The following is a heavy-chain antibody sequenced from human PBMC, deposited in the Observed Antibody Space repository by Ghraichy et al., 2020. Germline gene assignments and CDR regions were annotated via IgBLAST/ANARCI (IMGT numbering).Heavy chain of an antibody. J-gene: IGHJ3*02. CDR3: AKSLYRRVDKSSGRGWSYAFDI. CDR2: ISWNSGSI. V-gene: IGHV3-9*01. CDR1: GFTFDDYA. Sequence: SLNISCAASGFTFDDYAMHWVRQAPGKGLEWVSGISWNSGSIGYADSVKGRFTISRDNAKNSLYLQMNSLRAEDTALYYCAKSLYRRVDKSSGRGWSYAFDIWGQGTMVTVSS. D-gene: IGHD2-8*01.